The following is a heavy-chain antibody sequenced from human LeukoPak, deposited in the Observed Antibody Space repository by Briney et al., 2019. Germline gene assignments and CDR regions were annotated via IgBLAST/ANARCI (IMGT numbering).Heavy chain of an antibody. J-gene: IGHJ4*02. Sequence: GSLRLSCAASGFTFSSYGMSWVRQVPGKGLEWIGSIYHSGSTSYNPSLKSRLTISVDTSKNQFSLKLSSVTAADTAVYYCARVITSGLSYFDYWGQGTLVTVSS. V-gene: IGHV4-38-2*01. D-gene: IGHD6-19*01. CDR2: IYHSGST. CDR1: GFTFSSYG. CDR3: ARVITSGLSYFDY.